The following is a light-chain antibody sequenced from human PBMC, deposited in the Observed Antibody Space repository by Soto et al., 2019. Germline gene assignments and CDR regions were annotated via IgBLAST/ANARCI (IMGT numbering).Light chain of an antibody. CDR3: HQYHNLWT. Sequence: IMLKKSPATLSLSPGERVTLSCTASHYIYSNVAWFQQKPGQAPRLLIYRASTRATGTPARFTGSGSGTEFTLTITSLQSEDFALYYCHQYHNLWTFGQGTKVDIK. J-gene: IGKJ1*01. CDR1: HYIYSN. V-gene: IGKV3-15*01. CDR2: RAS.